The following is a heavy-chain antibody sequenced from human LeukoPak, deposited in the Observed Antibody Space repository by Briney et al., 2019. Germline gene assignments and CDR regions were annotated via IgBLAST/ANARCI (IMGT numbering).Heavy chain of an antibody. D-gene: IGHD5-24*01. CDR3: ARNSEMATISSADY. V-gene: IGHV5-51*03. CDR1: GYSFTSYS. J-gene: IGHJ4*02. CDR2: IYPGDSDT. Sequence: GESLKFSWQGCGYSFTSYSIGWVRQLHGKGLEWMRIIYPGDSDTRNSPFFQGQFTISADKSISTAYLQWSSLKASDTAMYYCARNSEMATISSADYWGQGTLVTVSS.